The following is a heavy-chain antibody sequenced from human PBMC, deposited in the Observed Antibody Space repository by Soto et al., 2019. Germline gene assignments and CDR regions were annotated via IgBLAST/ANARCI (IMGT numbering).Heavy chain of an antibody. CDR1: GFTFSSYA. J-gene: IGHJ4*02. D-gene: IGHD6-13*01. Sequence: SGGSLRLSCAASGFTFSSYAMSWVRQAPGKGLEWVSAISGSGGSTYYADSVKGRFTISRDNSKNTLYLQMNSLRAEDRAIYYCVRGKVAAGFDYWGQGALVTVSS. CDR3: VRGKVAAGFDY. CDR2: ISGSGGST. V-gene: IGHV3-23*01.